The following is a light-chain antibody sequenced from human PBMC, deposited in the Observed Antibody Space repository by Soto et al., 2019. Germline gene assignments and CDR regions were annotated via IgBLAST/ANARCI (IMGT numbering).Light chain of an antibody. CDR3: QEYHSPHLT. CDR1: QGISNS. CDR2: AAS. Sequence: DIQMTQSPSSLSASVGDRVTITCRASQGISNSLAWYQQKPGKVPELLIYAASTLQSGVPSRFSGSGFGTDFSLTISSLQSEDVATYHCQEYHSPHLTFGTWTKVDIK. V-gene: IGKV1-27*01. J-gene: IGKJ3*01.